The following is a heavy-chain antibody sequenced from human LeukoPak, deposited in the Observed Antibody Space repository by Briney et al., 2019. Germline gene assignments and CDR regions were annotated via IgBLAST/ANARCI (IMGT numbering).Heavy chain of an antibody. CDR2: INWNGGST. CDR3: ARDGPRVVVVAALDY. Sequence: GGSLRLSCAASGFTFDDYGMSWVRQAPGKGLGWVSGINWNGGSTGYADSVKGRFTISRDNAKNSLYLQMNSLRAEDTALYYCARDGPRVVVVAALDYWGQGTLVTVSS. J-gene: IGHJ4*02. CDR1: GFTFDDYG. D-gene: IGHD2-15*01. V-gene: IGHV3-20*04.